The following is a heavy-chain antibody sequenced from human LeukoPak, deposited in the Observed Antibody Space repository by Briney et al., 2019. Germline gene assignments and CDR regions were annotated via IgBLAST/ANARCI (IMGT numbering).Heavy chain of an antibody. D-gene: IGHD3-22*01. V-gene: IGHV3-30-3*01. CDR1: GFTFSTYA. Sequence: GKSLRLSCAVSGFTFSTYAMHWVRQAPGKGLEWASVISYDGNYKYYADSVKGRFTISRDNSKNTLYLQMNSLRAEDTAVYYCARDRNYDSSGSIFDYWGQGTLVTVSS. J-gene: IGHJ4*02. CDR2: ISYDGNYK. CDR3: ARDRNYDSSGSIFDY.